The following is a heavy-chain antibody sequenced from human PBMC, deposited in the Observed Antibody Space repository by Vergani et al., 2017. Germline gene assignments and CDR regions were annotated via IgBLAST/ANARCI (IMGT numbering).Heavy chain of an antibody. Sequence: QLQLQESGPGLVKPSETLSLTCTVSGGSISSSSYYWGWIRQPPGKGVEWIGSIYYSVGTSSNSSLKSRVPISVDTSKKQVSLKVSPVTAADTAVYYCARDSYSSWDQAFFDYWGQGTLVTVSS. CDR1: GGSISSSSYY. D-gene: IGHD6-13*01. CDR3: ARDSYSSWDQAFFDY. J-gene: IGHJ4*02. V-gene: IGHV4-39*07. CDR2: IYYSVGT.